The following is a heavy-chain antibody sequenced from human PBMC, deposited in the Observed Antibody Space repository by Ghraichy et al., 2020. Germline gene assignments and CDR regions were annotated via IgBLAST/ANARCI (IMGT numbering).Heavy chain of an antibody. CDR1: GGSISNFY. Sequence: SQTISLTCNVAGGSISNFYWSWIRQPPGKGLEWIGYVHSSGSTNYNPSLKSRVTFSLDTARNQLSLNLTSLTAADTAVYYCARRMTVVRDTDYFDSWGQGTLVTVS. V-gene: IGHV4-59*08. CDR2: VHSSGST. D-gene: IGHD3-10*02. J-gene: IGHJ4*01. CDR3: ARRMTVVRDTDYFDS.